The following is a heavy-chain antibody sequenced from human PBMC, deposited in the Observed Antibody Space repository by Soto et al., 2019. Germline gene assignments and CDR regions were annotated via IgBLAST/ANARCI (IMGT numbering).Heavy chain of an antibody. D-gene: IGHD2-21*02. CDR1: GFTVSSNY. J-gene: IGHJ5*02. CDR3: ARGRDCGGDCPNWFDP. Sequence: GGSLRLSCAASGFTVSSNYMSWVRQAPGKGLEWVSVIYSGGSTYYADSVKGRFTISRHNSKNTLYLQMNSLRAEDTAVYYCARGRDCGGDCPNWFDPWGQGTLVTVSS. CDR2: IYSGGST. V-gene: IGHV3-53*04.